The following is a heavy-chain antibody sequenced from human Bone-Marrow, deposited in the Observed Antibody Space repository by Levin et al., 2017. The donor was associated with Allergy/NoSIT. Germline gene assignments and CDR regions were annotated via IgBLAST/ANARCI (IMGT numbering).Heavy chain of an antibody. D-gene: IGHD3-16*01. CDR2: IKQGGETK. Sequence: GGSLRLSCEASGFTFSRYYMNWVRRAPGKGLEWVANIKQGGETKKYVDSVKGCFTISRDDAKSSLYMQMNSLRAEDTAVYCCARDGGGSTWSGSGFDLWGQGIMVIVSS. J-gene: IGHJ4*02. V-gene: IGHV3-7*01. CDR3: ARDGGGSTWSGSGFDL. CDR1: GFTFSRYY.